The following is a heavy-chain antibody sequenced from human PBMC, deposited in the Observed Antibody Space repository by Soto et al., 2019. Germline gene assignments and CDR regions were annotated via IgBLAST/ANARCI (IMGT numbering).Heavy chain of an antibody. V-gene: IGHV1-18*04. CDR3: ARDLNTRSYYNY. CDR2: ISSYNGDT. Sequence: QVQLVQSGAEVKKPGASVKVSCKASGYTFTSYSISWVRQAPGQGLEWMGWISSYNGDTNYAQKLQGRVTMTTDTSTSTAYMELRSLRSDDTAMYYCARDLNTRSYYNYWGQGTLVTVSS. CDR1: GYTFTSYS. D-gene: IGHD1-26*01. J-gene: IGHJ4*02.